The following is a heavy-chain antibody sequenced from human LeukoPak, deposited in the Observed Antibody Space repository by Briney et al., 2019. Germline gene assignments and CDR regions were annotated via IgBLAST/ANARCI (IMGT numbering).Heavy chain of an antibody. J-gene: IGHJ1*01. D-gene: IGHD6-13*01. CDR3: ARARAAAGSNFQH. Sequence: SETLSLTCAVYGGSFSGYYWSWIRQPPGKGLEWIGEINHSGSTNYNPSLKSRVTISVDTSKNQFSLKLSSVTAADTAVYYCARARAAAGSNFQHWGQGTLVTVSS. CDR1: GGSFSGYY. CDR2: INHSGST. V-gene: IGHV4-34*01.